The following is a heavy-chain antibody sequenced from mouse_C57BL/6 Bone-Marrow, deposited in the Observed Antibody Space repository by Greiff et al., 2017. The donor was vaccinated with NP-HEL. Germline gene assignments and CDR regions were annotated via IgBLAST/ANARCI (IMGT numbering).Heavy chain of an antibody. CDR3: ARRGSSYDYAMDY. CDR2: IDPSDSET. J-gene: IGHJ4*01. V-gene: IGHV1-52*01. Sequence: QVQLLQPGAELVRPGSSVKLSCKASGYTFTSYWMHWVKQRPIQGLEWIGNIDPSDSETHYNQKFKDKATLTADKSSSTAYMQLSSLTSEDSAVYYGARRGSSYDYAMDYWGQGTSVTVSS. CDR1: GYTFTSYW. D-gene: IGHD1-1*01.